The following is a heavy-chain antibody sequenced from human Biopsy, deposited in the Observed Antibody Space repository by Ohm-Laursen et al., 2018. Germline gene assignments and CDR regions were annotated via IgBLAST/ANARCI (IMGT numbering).Heavy chain of an antibody. V-gene: IGHV4-61*01. J-gene: IGHJ6*02. CDR2: IYYSGTT. D-gene: IGHD2/OR15-2a*01. CDR3: ARATNSTGWPYYYFYGMDV. CDR1: GGSVNTYNFY. Sequence: SETLSLTCAVSGGSVNTYNFYWNWIRQPPAKGLEWIGYIYYSGTTDYSPSLKSRVTISIDKSKNQFFLRLNSVTAADTAVYYCARATNSTGWPYYYFYGMDVWGQGTTVTVSS.